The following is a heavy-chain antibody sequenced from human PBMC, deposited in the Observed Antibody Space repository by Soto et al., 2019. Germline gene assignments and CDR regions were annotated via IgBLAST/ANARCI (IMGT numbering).Heavy chain of an antibody. Sequence: PGGSLRLSCAASGFTFSVYGMHWVRQAPGKGLEWVAVIWYDGSNAYYADSVKGRFTISRDNSKNTLYLQMNSLRAEDTAVYYCARDSSGWPHPNFDYWGQGTLVTVSS. J-gene: IGHJ4*02. CDR2: IWYDGSNA. CDR1: GFTFSVYG. D-gene: IGHD6-19*01. V-gene: IGHV3-33*01. CDR3: ARDSSGWPHPNFDY.